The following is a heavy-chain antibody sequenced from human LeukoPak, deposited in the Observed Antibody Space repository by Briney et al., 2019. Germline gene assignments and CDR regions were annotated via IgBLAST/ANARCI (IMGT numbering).Heavy chain of an antibody. CDR2: IYYSGST. D-gene: IGHD5-18*01. CDR1: GGSISSSSYY. V-gene: IGHV4-39*07. J-gene: IGHJ4*02. CDR3: ARAVDTAMATDY. Sequence: PSETLSLTCTVSGGSISSSSYYWGWIRQPPGKGLEWIGSIYYSGSTYYNPSLKSRVTISVDTSKNQFSLKLSSVTAADTAVYYCARAVDTAMATDYWGQGTLVTVSS.